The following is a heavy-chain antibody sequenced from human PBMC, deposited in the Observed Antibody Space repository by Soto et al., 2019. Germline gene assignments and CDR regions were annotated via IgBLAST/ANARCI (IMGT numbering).Heavy chain of an antibody. CDR2: IYSGGST. CDR3: ARSEDYYYYGMDV. V-gene: IGHV3-53*01. Sequence: EVQLVESGGGLIQPGGSLRLSCAASGFTVSSNYMSWVRQAPGKGLEWVSVIYSGGSTYYADSVKGRFTISRDNSKNTLYLQMNSLRAEDTAVYYCARSEDYYYYGMDVWGQGTTVTVSS. CDR1: GFTVSSNY. J-gene: IGHJ6*02.